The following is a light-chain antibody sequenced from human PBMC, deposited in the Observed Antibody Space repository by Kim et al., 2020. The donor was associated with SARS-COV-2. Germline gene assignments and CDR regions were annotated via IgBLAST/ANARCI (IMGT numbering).Light chain of an antibody. CDR1: QSVSSN. Sequence: DIELTQSPATLSVSPGERATLSCRASQSVSSNLAWYQQKPGQAPSLLIYGTSTRATGIPARFSGSGSGTEFTLTISSLQSEDFAAYYCQQYNNWPPLTFGRGTKVDIK. J-gene: IGKJ4*01. V-gene: IGKV3-15*01. CDR2: GTS. CDR3: QQYNNWPPLT.